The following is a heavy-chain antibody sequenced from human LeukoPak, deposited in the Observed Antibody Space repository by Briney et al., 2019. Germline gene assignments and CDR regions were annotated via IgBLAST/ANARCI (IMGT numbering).Heavy chain of an antibody. CDR3: ARESSGWLQLFDY. V-gene: IGHV3-66*01. CDR1: GFTVSSKY. D-gene: IGHD5-24*01. CDR2: IYSGGST. Sequence: GGSLTLSCAPSGFTVSSKYMSWVRQAPGKGLDWVSVIYSGGSTYYADSVKGRFTISRDNSKNTVYLQMNSLRAEDTAVYYCARESSGWLQLFDYWGQGTLVTVSS. J-gene: IGHJ4*02.